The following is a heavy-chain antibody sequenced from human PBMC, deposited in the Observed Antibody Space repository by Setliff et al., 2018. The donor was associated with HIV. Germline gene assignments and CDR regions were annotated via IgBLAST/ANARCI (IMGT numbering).Heavy chain of an antibody. V-gene: IGHV4-34*01. CDR1: GGSFSGYY. CDR2: INHSGST. D-gene: IGHD3-22*01. J-gene: IGHJ6*03. Sequence: SETLSLTCTVYGGSFSGYYWSWIRQPPGKGLEWIGEINHSGSTNYNPSLKSRVTISVDTSKNQFSLKLSSVTAADTAVYYCARGITMISAGYYYYYMDVWGKGTTVTVSS. CDR3: ARGITMISAGYYYYYMDV.